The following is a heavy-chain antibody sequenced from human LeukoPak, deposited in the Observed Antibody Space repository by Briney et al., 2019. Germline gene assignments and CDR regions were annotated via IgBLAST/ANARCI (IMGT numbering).Heavy chain of an antibody. D-gene: IGHD2-21*02. V-gene: IGHV3-30-3*01. CDR3: ARGDQLYCGGDCYTDY. Sequence: GGSLRLSCAASGFTFSSYAMSWVRQAPGKGLEWVAVISYDGSNKYYADSVKGRFTISRDNSKNTLYLQMNSLRAEDTAVYYCARGDQLYCGGDCYTDYWGQGTLVTVSS. J-gene: IGHJ4*02. CDR1: GFTFSSYA. CDR2: ISYDGSNK.